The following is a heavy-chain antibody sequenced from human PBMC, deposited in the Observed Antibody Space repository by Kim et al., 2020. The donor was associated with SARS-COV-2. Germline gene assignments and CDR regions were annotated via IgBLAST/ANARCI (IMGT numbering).Heavy chain of an antibody. D-gene: IGHD2-15*01. J-gene: IGHJ4*02. V-gene: IGHV3-15*01. Sequence: GGSLRLSCAASGFTFSNAWMSWVRQAPGKGLEWVGRIKSKTDGGTTDYAAPVKGRFTISRDDSKNTLYLQMNSLKTEDTAVYYCTTFVVVVAARFIDYWGQGTLVTVSS. CDR2: IKSKTDGGTT. CDR3: TTFVVVVAARFIDY. CDR1: GFTFSNAW.